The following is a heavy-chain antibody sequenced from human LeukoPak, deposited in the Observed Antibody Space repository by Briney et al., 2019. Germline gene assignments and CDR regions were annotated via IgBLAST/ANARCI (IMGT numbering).Heavy chain of an antibody. CDR3: AKRPGIAVAGRAFDI. D-gene: IGHD6-19*01. Sequence: GGSLRLSCAASGFTFSSYAMSWVRQAPRKGLEWVSAITSSGDSTYYADSVKGRFTISRDNSKNTLYLQMNTLRDEDTAVYYCAKRPGIAVAGRAFDIWGQGTMVTVSS. J-gene: IGHJ3*02. V-gene: IGHV3-23*01. CDR1: GFTFSSYA. CDR2: ITSSGDST.